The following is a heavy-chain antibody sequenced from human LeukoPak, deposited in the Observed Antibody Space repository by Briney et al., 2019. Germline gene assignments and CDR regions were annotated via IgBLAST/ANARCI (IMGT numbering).Heavy chain of an antibody. D-gene: IGHD3-22*01. CDR1: GFTFSSYA. V-gene: IGHV3-23*01. CDR3: AKVNYYDSSGYYSHCWLDP. Sequence: GGSLRLSCAASGFTFSSYAMSWVRQAPGKGLEWVSAISGSGGSTYYADSVKGRFTISRDNSKNTLYLQMNSLRAEDTAVYYCAKVNYYDSSGYYSHCWLDPWGQGTLVTVSS. J-gene: IGHJ5*02. CDR2: ISGSGGST.